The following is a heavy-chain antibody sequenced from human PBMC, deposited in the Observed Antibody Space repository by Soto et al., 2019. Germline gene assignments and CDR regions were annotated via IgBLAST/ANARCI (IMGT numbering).Heavy chain of an antibody. CDR3: ARFLVGASRGGWFDP. V-gene: IGHV4-61*01. CDR1: GGSVSSGSYY. CDR2: IYYSGST. J-gene: IGHJ5*02. Sequence: QVQLQESGPGLVKPSETLSLTCTVSGGSVSSGSYYWSWIRQPPGKGLEWIGYIYYSGSTNYNPSLKSRVTISVDTSKNQFSLKLSSVTAADTAVYYCARFLVGASRGGWFDPWGQGPLVTVSS. D-gene: IGHD1-26*01.